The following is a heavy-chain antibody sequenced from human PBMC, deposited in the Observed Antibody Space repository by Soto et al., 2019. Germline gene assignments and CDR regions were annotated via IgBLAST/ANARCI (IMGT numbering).Heavy chain of an antibody. Sequence: SETLSLTCAVYGGSFSGYYWSWIRQPPGKGLEWIGEINHSGSTNYNPSLKSRVTISVDTSKNQFSLKLSSVTAADTAVYYCAREKDRAARPDWFDPWGQGTLVTVSS. CDR2: INHSGST. D-gene: IGHD6-6*01. CDR1: GGSFSGYY. J-gene: IGHJ5*02. CDR3: AREKDRAARPDWFDP. V-gene: IGHV4-34*01.